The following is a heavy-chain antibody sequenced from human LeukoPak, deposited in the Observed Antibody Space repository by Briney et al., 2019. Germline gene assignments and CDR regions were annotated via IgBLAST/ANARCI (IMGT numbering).Heavy chain of an antibody. V-gene: IGHV3-33*01. D-gene: IGHD6-19*01. Sequence: GRPLRLSCAASGFTFSSYGMHWVRQAPGKGLEWVAVIWYDGSNKYYADSVKGRFTISRDNSKNTLYLQMNSLRAEDTAVYYCARDPERQWLVLGYWGQGTLVTVSS. CDR2: IWYDGSNK. CDR3: ARDPERQWLVLGY. CDR1: GFTFSSYG. J-gene: IGHJ4*02.